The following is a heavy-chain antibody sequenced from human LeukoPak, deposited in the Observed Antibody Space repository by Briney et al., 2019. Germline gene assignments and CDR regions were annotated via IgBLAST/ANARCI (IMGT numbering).Heavy chain of an antibody. CDR1: GYNFAQYW. CDR3: ARLWGGIVPADDAFDI. V-gene: IGHV5-51*01. D-gene: IGHD2-2*01. J-gene: IGHJ3*02. Sequence: GESLKISCKGPGYNFAQYWIGWVRQMPGQGLEWMGITHPGDSDTIYSPSFQGQATMSADMSISTAYLQWSSLKASDTAMYYCARLWGGIVPADDAFDIWGQGTMVTVSS. CDR2: THPGDSDT.